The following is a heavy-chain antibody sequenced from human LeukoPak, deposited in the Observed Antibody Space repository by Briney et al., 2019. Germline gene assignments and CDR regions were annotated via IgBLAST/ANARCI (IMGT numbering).Heavy chain of an antibody. V-gene: IGHV3-21*01. CDR2: ISSSSSYI. CDR1: GFTFSSYS. CDR3: ARVLGAMQLWLLREYRPGETALDY. J-gene: IGHJ4*02. Sequence: PGGSLRLSCAASGFTFSSYSMNWVRQAPGKGLEWVSSISSSSSYIYYADSVKGRFTISRDNAKNSLYLQMNSLRAEDTAVYYCARVLGAMQLWLLREYRPGETALDYWGQGTLVTVSS. D-gene: IGHD5-18*01.